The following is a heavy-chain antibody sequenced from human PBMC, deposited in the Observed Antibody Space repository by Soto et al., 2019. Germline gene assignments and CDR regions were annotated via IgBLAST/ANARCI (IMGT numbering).Heavy chain of an antibody. CDR1: GGSFSGYY. J-gene: IGHJ4*02. V-gene: IGHV4-34*01. D-gene: IGHD2-2*01. Sequence: QVQLQQWGAGLLKPSETLSLTCAVYGGSFSGYYWSWIRQPPGKGLEWIGEINHSGSTNYNPSLKSRVTLSVDTSKNQFSPKLSSVTGADTAVYYCASRYCSSTSCYGRVDYWGQGTLVTVSS. CDR2: INHSGST. CDR3: ASRYCSSTSCYGRVDY.